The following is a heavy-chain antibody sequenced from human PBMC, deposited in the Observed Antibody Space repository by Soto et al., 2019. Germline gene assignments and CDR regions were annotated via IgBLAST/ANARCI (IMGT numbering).Heavy chain of an antibody. CDR1: GFTFSSNW. CDR2: IRQDGSEK. D-gene: IGHD2-2*01. J-gene: IGHJ6*02. Sequence: GGSLRLSCVGSGFTFSSNWMTWVRQAPGKGLEWVGNIRQDGSEKNYVDSVKGRFTISRGNAKNSLYLQMNSLRAEDTAVYYCARDHGCSSTSCYAYYYYGMDVWGQGTTVTVSS. V-gene: IGHV3-7*01. CDR3: ARDHGCSSTSCYAYYYYGMDV.